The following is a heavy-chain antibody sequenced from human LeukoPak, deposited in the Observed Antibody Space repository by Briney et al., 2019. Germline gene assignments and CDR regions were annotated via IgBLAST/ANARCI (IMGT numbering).Heavy chain of an antibody. Sequence: SETLSLTCTVSGDSISDYSWNWIRQPAGKGLEWIGRIYASGSTNYNPSLKSRLTMSVDTSKNQFSLKLSSVTAADTAVYYCARGIAAAAGILDHWGQGTLVTVSS. J-gene: IGHJ4*02. V-gene: IGHV4-4*07. D-gene: IGHD6-13*01. CDR3: ARGIAAAAGILDH. CDR1: GDSISDYS. CDR2: IYASGST.